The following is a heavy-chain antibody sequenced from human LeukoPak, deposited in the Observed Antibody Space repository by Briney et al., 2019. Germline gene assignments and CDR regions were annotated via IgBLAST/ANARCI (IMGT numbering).Heavy chain of an antibody. CDR2: INHSGST. D-gene: IGHD3-3*02. V-gene: IGHV4-34*01. CDR3: ARGRLAGYRNWFDP. J-gene: IGHJ5*02. CDR1: GVSFSSYY. Sequence: SETLSLTCAVYGVSFSSYYWSWVRQPPGKGLEWVGEINHSGSTNYNPSLKSRVTISIDKSKNQFSLKLSSVTAADTAVYYCARGRLAGYRNWFDPWGQGTLVTVSS.